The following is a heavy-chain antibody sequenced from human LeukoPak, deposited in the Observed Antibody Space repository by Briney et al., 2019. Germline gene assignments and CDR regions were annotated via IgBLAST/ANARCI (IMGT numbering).Heavy chain of an antibody. CDR3: ARGPEDYGDYARSYYYGMDV. Sequence: SETLSLTCAVYGGSLSGYYWSWIRQPPGKGLEWIGEINHSGSTNYNPSLKSRVTISVDTSKNQFSLKLSSVTAADTAVYYCARGPEDYGDYARSYYYGMDVWGQGTTVTVSS. J-gene: IGHJ6*02. D-gene: IGHD4-17*01. V-gene: IGHV4-34*01. CDR2: INHSGST. CDR1: GGSLSGYY.